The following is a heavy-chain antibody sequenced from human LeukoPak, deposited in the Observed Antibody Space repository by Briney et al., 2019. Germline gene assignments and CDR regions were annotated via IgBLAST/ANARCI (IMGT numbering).Heavy chain of an antibody. Sequence: GGSLRLSCAASGFTFSGYYMSWIRQAPGMGLEWVSYISSSGSTIYYADSVKGRFTISRDNAKNSLYLQMNSLRAEDTAVYYCARDESLKDYYDSSGFQDYWGQGTLVTVSS. CDR2: ISSSGSTI. CDR3: ARDESLKDYYDSSGFQDY. CDR1: GFTFSGYY. J-gene: IGHJ4*02. D-gene: IGHD3-22*01. V-gene: IGHV3-11*04.